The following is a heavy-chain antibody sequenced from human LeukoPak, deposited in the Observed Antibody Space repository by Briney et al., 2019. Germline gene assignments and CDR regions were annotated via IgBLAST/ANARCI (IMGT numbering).Heavy chain of an antibody. J-gene: IGHJ4*02. CDR3: ARDRGPYLRYLDY. CDR2: IYTSGST. V-gene: IGHV4-61*02. CDR1: AGSISSGNYY. D-gene: IGHD3-16*01. Sequence: SETLSLTCTVSAGSISSGNYYWSWIRQPAGKGLEWIGRIYTSGSTNYNPSLKSRVTISVDTSKNQFSLKLSSVTAADTAVYYCARDRGPYLRYLDYGGQGTLVTVSS.